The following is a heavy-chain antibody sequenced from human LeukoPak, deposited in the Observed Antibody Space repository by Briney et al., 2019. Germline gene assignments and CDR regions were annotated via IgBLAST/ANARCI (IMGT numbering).Heavy chain of an antibody. V-gene: IGHV4-39*01. Sequence: SETLSLTCTVSGGSISSSSYYWGWIRQPPGKGLEWIGSIYYSGSTYYTPSLKSRVTISVDTSKNQFSLKLSSVTAADTAVYYCARRGSTSTTSYYGMDVWGQGTTVTVSS. CDR2: IYYSGST. D-gene: IGHD1-14*01. J-gene: IGHJ6*02. CDR1: GGSISSSSYY. CDR3: ARRGSTSTTSYYGMDV.